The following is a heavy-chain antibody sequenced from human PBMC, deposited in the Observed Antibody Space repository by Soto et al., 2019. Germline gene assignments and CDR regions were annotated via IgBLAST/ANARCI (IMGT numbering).Heavy chain of an antibody. J-gene: IGHJ4*02. CDR3: ANAEHPRRSIGFDY. CDR1: GFTFASYV. D-gene: IGHD3-16*02. CDR2: ISATGGST. V-gene: IGHV3-23*01. Sequence: GGSLRLSCAGSGFTFASYVMTWVRQAPGKGLEWVSSISATGGSTYYAGSVKGRFTISRDNSKNTLYLQMNSLRAEDTAIYYCANAEHPRRSIGFDYWGQGTLVTVSS.